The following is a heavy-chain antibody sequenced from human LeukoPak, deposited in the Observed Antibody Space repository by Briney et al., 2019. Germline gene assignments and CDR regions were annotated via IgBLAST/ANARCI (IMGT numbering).Heavy chain of an antibody. Sequence: PSETLSLNCTVSGGSVSNYYWSWVRQPPGKGLEWIGYIFYSGTTDYNPSLKSRVTMSLDTSKNQFSLRLSSVAAADTAVYYCTTGSSYPPGELDYWGQGSLVTVST. D-gene: IGHD1-7*01. CDR2: IFYSGTT. V-gene: IGHV4-59*02. CDR1: GGSVSNYY. CDR3: TTGSSYPPGELDY. J-gene: IGHJ4*02.